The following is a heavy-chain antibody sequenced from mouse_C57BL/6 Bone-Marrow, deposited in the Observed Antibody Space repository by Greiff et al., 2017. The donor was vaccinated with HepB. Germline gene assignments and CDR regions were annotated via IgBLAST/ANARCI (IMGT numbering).Heavy chain of an antibody. CDR1: GFTFSDYY. Sequence: EVKLVESGGGLVQPGGSLKLSCAASGFTFSDYYMYWVRQTPEKRLEWVAYISNGGGSTYYPDTVKGRFTISRDNAKNTLYLQMSRLKSEDTAMYYCARRPYGSSYAMDYWGQGTSVTVSS. V-gene: IGHV5-12*01. D-gene: IGHD1-1*01. CDR2: ISNGGGST. CDR3: ARRPYGSSYAMDY. J-gene: IGHJ4*01.